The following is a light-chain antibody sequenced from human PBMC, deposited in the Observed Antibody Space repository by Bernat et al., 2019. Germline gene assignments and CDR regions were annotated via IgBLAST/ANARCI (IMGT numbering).Light chain of an antibody. CDR3: AAWDDSQNGPV. V-gene: IGLV1-36*01. CDR1: SSNIGNNA. Sequence: QSVLTQPPPVSEAPRQRVTISCSGSSSNIGNNAVNWYQQLPGKAPKLLIYYDDLLPSGVSVRFSGSKSGTSASLAISGLQSENEADYYCAAWDDSQNGPVFGGGTKLTV. CDR2: YDD. J-gene: IGLJ3*02.